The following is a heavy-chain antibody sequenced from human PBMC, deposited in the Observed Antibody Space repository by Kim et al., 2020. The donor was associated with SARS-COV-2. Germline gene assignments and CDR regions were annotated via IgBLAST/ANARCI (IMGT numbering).Heavy chain of an antibody. J-gene: IGHJ4*02. Sequence: ASVKVSCKTSGYTFITYSIHWLRQAPGQRLEWMGYITADRDYTIYSQKFQGKVTITRDTSASTGYLEVNAVRPEDTATYYCARESGHAFDYWGQGTLVTVSS. CDR1: GYTFITYS. V-gene: IGHV1-3*01. D-gene: IGHD5-12*01. CDR3: ARESGHAFDY. CDR2: ITADRDYT.